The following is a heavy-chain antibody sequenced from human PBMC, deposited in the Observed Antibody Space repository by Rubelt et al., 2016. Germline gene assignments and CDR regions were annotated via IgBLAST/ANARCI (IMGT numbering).Heavy chain of an antibody. V-gene: IGHV3-23*01. Sequence: GGSLRLSCAASGFTFSNYAMSWVRQAPGKGLEWVSTITISGGSTDYADSVKGRFTISRDNSKNTLYLQLNSLRAEDTAVYYCARGGYCSEGTCYNWFDPWGQGTLVTVSS. CDR3: ARGGYCSEGTCYNWFDP. J-gene: IGHJ5*02. CDR2: ITISGGST. D-gene: IGHD2-15*01. CDR1: GFTFSNYA.